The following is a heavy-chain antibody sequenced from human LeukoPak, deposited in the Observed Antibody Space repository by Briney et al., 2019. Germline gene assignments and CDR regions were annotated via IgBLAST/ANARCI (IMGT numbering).Heavy chain of an antibody. J-gene: IGHJ4*02. CDR1: GFTFSSYA. V-gene: IGHV3-23*01. Sequence: PGGSLRLSCAASGFTFSSYAMSWVRQAPGKGLEWVSAISGSGGSTYYADSVKGRFTISRDNSKNTLYLQINSLRAEDTALYYCAKDCTSTNCYVDYWGQGTLVTVSS. CDR3: AKDCTSTNCYVDY. D-gene: IGHD2-2*01. CDR2: ISGSGGST.